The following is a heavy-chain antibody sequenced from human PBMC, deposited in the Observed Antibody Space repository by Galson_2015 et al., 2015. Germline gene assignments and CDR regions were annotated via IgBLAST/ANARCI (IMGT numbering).Heavy chain of an antibody. J-gene: IGHJ4*02. Sequence: SLRLSCAASGFTFSSYGMHWVRQAPGKGLEWVAVIWHDGSNKYCADSVKGRFTISRDNSKNTLYLQMNSLRAEDTAVYYCARPQGYCSGGSCYGGFDYWGQGTLVTVSS. V-gene: IGHV3-33*01. CDR1: GFTFSSYG. CDR3: ARPQGYCSGGSCYGGFDY. D-gene: IGHD2-15*01. CDR2: IWHDGSNK.